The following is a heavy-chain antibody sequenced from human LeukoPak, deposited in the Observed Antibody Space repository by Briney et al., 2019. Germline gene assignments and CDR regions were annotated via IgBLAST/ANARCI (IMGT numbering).Heavy chain of an antibody. CDR3: ARGLSRYSSGWYGFDC. V-gene: IGHV4-34*01. CDR1: GGSFSGYY. Sequence: SETLSLTCAVYGGSFSGYYWSWIRQPPGKGLEWIGEINHSGSTNYNPSLKSRVTTSVDTSKNQFSLKLSSVTAADTAVYYCARGLSRYSSGWYGFDCWGQGTLVTVSS. CDR2: INHSGST. J-gene: IGHJ4*02. D-gene: IGHD6-19*01.